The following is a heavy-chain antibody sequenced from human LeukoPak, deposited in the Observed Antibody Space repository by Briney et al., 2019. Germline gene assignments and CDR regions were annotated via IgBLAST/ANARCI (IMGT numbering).Heavy chain of an antibody. D-gene: IGHD3-3*01. V-gene: IGHV1-18*01. CDR3: ARDVGRYYDFWSGYWGFDP. CDR1: GGTFSSYA. J-gene: IGHJ5*02. CDR2: ISAYNGNT. Sequence: ASVKVSCKASGGTFSSYAISWVRQAPGQGLEWMGWISAYNGNTNYAQKLQGRVTMTTDTSTSTAYMELRSLRSDDTAVYYCARDVGRYYDFWSGYWGFDPWGQGTLVTVSS.